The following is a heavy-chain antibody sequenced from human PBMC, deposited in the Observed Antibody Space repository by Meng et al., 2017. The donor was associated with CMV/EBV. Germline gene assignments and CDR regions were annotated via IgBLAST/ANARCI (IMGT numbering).Heavy chain of an antibody. CDR2: IRSKANSYAT. CDR1: GFTFSGSA. J-gene: IGHJ3*02. Sequence: GESLKISCAASGFTFSGSAMHWVRQASGKGLEWVGRIRSKANSYATAYAASVKGRFTISRDDSKNTAYLQMNSLKTEDTAVYYCTRHQFAYCGGDCSGDDAFDIWGQGTMVT. V-gene: IGHV3-73*01. CDR3: TRHQFAYCGGDCSGDDAFDI. D-gene: IGHD2-21*01.